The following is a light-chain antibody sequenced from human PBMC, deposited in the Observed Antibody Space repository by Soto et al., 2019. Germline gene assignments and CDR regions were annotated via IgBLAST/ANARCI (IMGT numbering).Light chain of an antibody. CDR3: QQYDDLPIT. CDR1: QDIGIF. Sequence: DTQMTQSPSSLSASVGDRVTITCQASQDIGIFLNWFQQKPGKAPKLLIFDASFLETGVPSRFRGSGSGTDFTFTISSLQPEDIGTYYCQQYDDLPITFGHGTRLEIK. J-gene: IGKJ5*01. V-gene: IGKV1-33*01. CDR2: DAS.